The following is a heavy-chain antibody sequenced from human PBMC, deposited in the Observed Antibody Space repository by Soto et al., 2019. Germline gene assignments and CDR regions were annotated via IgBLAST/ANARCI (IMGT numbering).Heavy chain of an antibody. CDR1: GGSISSSNW. Sequence: QVQLQESGPGLVKPSGTLSLTCAVSGGSISSSNWWSWVRQPPGKGLEWIGEIYHSGSTNYNPSLNQRVAISVRTSKSQYCIRLSSVTAADSAVYYCVRDGSDGYHNSDYCRQGTPVPVSS. D-gene: IGHD1-26*01. V-gene: IGHV4-4*02. CDR3: VRDGSDGYHNSDY. J-gene: IGHJ4*02. CDR2: IYHSGST.